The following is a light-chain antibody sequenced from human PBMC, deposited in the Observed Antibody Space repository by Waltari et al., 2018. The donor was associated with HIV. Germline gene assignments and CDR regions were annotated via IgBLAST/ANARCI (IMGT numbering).Light chain of an antibody. Sequence: DIQMTQSPSSLSASVGARVTITCRASQTINNNLNWYKQTPGKAPKLLIFAASNLQSRVPSRFSGLGYGTDFTLTFSSLEPEDFATYYCQHTYRTPQTFGHGTRVDI. CDR2: AAS. J-gene: IGKJ5*01. V-gene: IGKV1-39*01. CDR3: QHTYRTPQT. CDR1: QTINNN.